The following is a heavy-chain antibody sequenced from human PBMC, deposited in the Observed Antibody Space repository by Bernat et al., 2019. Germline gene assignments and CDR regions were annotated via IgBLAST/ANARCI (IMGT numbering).Heavy chain of an antibody. CDR1: GFTFSSYG. Sequence: VQLVESGGGVVQPGRSLRLSCAASGFTFSSYGMHWVRQAPGKGLEWVSYISSSGSTIYYADSVKGRFTISRDNAKNSLYLQMNSLRAEDTAVYYCARSGYSSSWYYFDYWGQGTLVTVSS. CDR2: ISSSGSTI. CDR3: ARSGYSSSWYYFDY. D-gene: IGHD6-13*01. J-gene: IGHJ4*02. V-gene: IGHV3-48*04.